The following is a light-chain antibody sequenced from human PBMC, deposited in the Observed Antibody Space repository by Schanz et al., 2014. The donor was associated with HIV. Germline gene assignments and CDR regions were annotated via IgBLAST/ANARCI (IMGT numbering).Light chain of an antibody. V-gene: IGLV2-14*03. CDR2: DVS. CDR1: SSDVGGYNY. Sequence: QSVLTQPASVSGSPGQSITISCTGTSSDVGGYNYVSWYQQHPGKAPKLMIYDVSNRPSGVSTRFSGSKSDNTASLTISGLQAEDEADYYCSSFTSSFTYVFGTGTKLTVL. J-gene: IGLJ1*01. CDR3: SSFTSSFTYV.